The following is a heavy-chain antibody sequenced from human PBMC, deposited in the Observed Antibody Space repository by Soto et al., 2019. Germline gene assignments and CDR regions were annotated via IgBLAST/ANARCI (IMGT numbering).Heavy chain of an antibody. Sequence: QVTLKESGPVLVKPTETLTLTCTVSGFSLSNARMGVSWIRQPPGKALEWLAHIFSNDEKSYSTSLKSRLTXXXXXXXXXXXXXXXXXXXXXXXXXXCXXXXXXXXARPLDYWGQGTLVTVSS. CDR1: GFSLSNARMG. V-gene: IGHV2-26*01. J-gene: IGHJ4*02. D-gene: IGHD1-26*01. CDR2: IFSNDEK. CDR3: XXXXXXXXARPLDY.